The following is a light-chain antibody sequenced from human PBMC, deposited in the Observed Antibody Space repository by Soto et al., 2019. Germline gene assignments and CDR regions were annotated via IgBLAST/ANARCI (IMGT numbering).Light chain of an antibody. CDR2: DVS. V-gene: IGLV2-14*01. CDR1: SSNY. CDR3: SSYTDSSVV. Sequence: QSVLTQPASVSGSPGQSITISCTGTSSNYVSWYQQNPGKAPKLIIYDVSSRPSEISHRFSGSKSVNTASLTISGLQAEDEADYYCSSYTDSSVVFVGGTQLTV. J-gene: IGLJ2*01.